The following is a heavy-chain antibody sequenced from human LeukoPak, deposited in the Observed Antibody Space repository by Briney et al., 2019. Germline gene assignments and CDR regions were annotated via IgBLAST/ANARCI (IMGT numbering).Heavy chain of an antibody. CDR3: ANDVGSPNWFDP. J-gene: IGHJ5*02. V-gene: IGHV3-23*01. CDR2: ISGSGGST. CDR1: GFTFSSYA. D-gene: IGHD1-26*01. Sequence: GGSLRLSCAASGFTFSSYAMSWVRQAPGKGLEWVSAISGSGGSTYYADSVEGRFTISRDNSKNTLYLQMNSLRAEDTAVYYCANDVGSPNWFDPWGQGTLVTVSS.